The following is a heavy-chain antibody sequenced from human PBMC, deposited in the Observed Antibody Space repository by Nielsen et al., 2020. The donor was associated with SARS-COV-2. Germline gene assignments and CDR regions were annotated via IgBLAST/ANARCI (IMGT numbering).Heavy chain of an antibody. J-gene: IGHJ6*02. D-gene: IGHD6-13*01. Sequence: GGSLRLSCAASGFSFSDSAMHWVRQAPGKGLEWVAVISYDGSNKYYADSVKGRFTISRDNSKNTLYLQMNSLRAEDTAVYYCARDHSSWYDYGMDVWGQGTTVTVSS. CDR1: GFSFSDSA. CDR3: ARDHSSWYDYGMDV. CDR2: ISYDGSNK. V-gene: IGHV3-30*04.